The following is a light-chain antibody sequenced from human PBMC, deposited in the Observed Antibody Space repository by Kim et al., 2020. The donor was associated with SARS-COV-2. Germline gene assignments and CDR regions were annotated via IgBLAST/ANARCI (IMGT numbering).Light chain of an antibody. CDR2: DNT. Sequence: QPVLTQPPSVSGAPGQGVAISCTGSSSNIGAGYDVHWYQQLPGTAPKLLMYDNTNRPSGVPDRFSGSRSGTSASLAITGLQAEDEADYYCQSYDSSLSGYVFGTGTKVTVL. CDR1: SSNIGAGYD. J-gene: IGLJ1*01. V-gene: IGLV1-40*01. CDR3: QSYDSSLSGYV.